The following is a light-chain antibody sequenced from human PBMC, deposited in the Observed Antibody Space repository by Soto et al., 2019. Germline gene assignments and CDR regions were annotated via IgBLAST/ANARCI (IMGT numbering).Light chain of an antibody. CDR2: GAS. CDR3: QQYDNIILS. CDR1: QYIGTY. V-gene: IGKV1-33*01. Sequence: IRLTQSPTSLTASVGDRVTITCQASQYIGTYLNWYQQKPGEAPRLLISGASNLEPGVPSRFSGSGSGADFTFVISSLQPEDVATYSCQQYDNIILSFVGGTNVEI. J-gene: IGKJ4*01.